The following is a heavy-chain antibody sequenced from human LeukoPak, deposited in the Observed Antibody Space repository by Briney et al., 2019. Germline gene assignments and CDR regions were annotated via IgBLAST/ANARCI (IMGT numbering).Heavy chain of an antibody. Sequence: GGSLRLSCAASGFTVTTNYMSWVRQAPGKGLEWVSFISTSSNYIYYADSVKGRFTISRDNAKNSLYLQMNSLRAEDTAVYYCASLFGIGTVTGTGTFDIWGQGTMVTVSS. V-gene: IGHV3-21*04. CDR2: ISTSSNYI. D-gene: IGHD6-19*01. CDR3: ASLFGIGTVTGTGTFDI. J-gene: IGHJ3*02. CDR1: GFTVTTNY.